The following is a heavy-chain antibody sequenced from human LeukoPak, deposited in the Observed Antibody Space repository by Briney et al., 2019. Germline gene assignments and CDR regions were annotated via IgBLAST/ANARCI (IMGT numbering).Heavy chain of an antibody. CDR3: ARGTNDGDYPDY. J-gene: IGHJ4*02. D-gene: IGHD1-1*01. V-gene: IGHV3-20*04. CDR1: GFTFDDYG. CDR2: INWNGGST. Sequence: PGGSLRLSCAASGFTFDDYGMSWVRQAPGKGLEWVSGINWNGGSTGYADPVKGRFTISRDNAKNSLYLQMNSLRAEDTALYYCARGTNDGDYPDYWGQGTLVTVSS.